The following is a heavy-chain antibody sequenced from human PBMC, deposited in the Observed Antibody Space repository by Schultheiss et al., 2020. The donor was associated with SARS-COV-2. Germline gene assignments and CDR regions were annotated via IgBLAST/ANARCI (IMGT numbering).Heavy chain of an antibody. CDR2: IWYDGSNK. Sequence: GESLKISCAASGFTFSSYSMNWVRQAPGKGLVWVAVIWYDGSNKYYADSVKGRFTISRDNSKNTLYLQMNSLRAEDTAVYYCAIRMTTVTTGAFDIWGQGTMVTVSS. CDR1: GFTFSSYS. J-gene: IGHJ3*02. CDR3: AIRMTTVTTGAFDI. V-gene: IGHV3-33*08. D-gene: IGHD4-17*01.